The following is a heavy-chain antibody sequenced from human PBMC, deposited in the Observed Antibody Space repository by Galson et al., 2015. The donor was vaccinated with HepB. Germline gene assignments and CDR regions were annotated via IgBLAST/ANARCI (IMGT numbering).Heavy chain of an antibody. V-gene: IGHV1-18*01. Sequence: SVKVSCKASGYTITSYGISWVRQAPGQGLEWMGWISAYNGNTNYAQKLQGRVTMTTDTSTSTAYMELRSLRSDDTAVYYCARHFYCSSTSCSQRPADYWGQGTLVTVSS. J-gene: IGHJ4*02. CDR3: ARHFYCSSTSCSQRPADY. D-gene: IGHD2-2*01. CDR2: ISAYNGNT. CDR1: GYTITSYG.